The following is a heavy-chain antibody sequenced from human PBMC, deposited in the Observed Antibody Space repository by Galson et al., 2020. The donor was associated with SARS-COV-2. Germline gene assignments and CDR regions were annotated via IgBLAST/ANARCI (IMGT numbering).Heavy chain of an antibody. D-gene: IGHD6-19*01. CDR3: AKDPRAVAGSMLLYGMGV. V-gene: IGHV3-23*01. CDR1: GFTFSNYA. Sequence: TGGSLRLSCVGSGFTFSNYAMTWVRQAPGKGLEWVSVMSDRGVTTYYADSVKGRFTMSRDNSKNTLYLQMNSLRAEDTAVYYCAKDPRAVAGSMLLYGMGVWGQGTTVAVSS. CDR2: MSDRGVTT. J-gene: IGHJ6*02.